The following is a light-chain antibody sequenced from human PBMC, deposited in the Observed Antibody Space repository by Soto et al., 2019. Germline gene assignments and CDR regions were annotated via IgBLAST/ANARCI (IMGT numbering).Light chain of an antibody. J-gene: IGKJ1*01. Sequence: DIQMTQSPSTLSASVGDRVTITCRASQSISSWLAWYQQKPGKAPKVLIYKASSLESGVPSRFSGSGSGTEFTLTISSLQPDDFATYYCQQYNFSSPWPFGQGTKVEI. CDR3: QQYNFSSPWP. CDR1: QSISSW. CDR2: KAS. V-gene: IGKV1-5*03.